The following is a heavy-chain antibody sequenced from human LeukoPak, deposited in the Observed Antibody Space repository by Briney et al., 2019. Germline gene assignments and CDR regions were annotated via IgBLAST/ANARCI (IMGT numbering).Heavy chain of an antibody. V-gene: IGHV3-7*01. CDR1: GFTFSSYW. CDR3: ARDRGYDWFEKSYYFDY. CDR2: IKQDGSEK. J-gene: IGHJ4*02. Sequence: GGSLRLSCAASGFTFSSYWMSWVRQAPGKGLEWVANIKQDGSEKYYVDSVKGRFTISRDNAKNSLYLQMNSLRAEDTAVYYCARDRGYDWFEKSYYFDYWGQGTLITVSS. D-gene: IGHD5-12*01.